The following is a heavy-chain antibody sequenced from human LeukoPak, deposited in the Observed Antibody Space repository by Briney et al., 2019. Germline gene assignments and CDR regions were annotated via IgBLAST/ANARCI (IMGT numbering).Heavy chain of an antibody. D-gene: IGHD2-15*01. CDR2: IYYSGST. Sequence: SETLSLTCTVSGGSISSGDYYWSWIRQPPGKGLEWIGYIYYSGSTYYNSSLKSRVTMSVDTSKNQFSLKLSSVTAADTAVYYCVRDVVVTAHMDVWGKGPTVTVSS. CDR3: VRDVVVTAHMDV. V-gene: IGHV4-30-4*01. J-gene: IGHJ6*04. CDR1: GGSISSGDYY.